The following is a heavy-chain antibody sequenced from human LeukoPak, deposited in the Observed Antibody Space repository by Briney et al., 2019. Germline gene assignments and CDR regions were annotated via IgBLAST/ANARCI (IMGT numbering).Heavy chain of an antibody. D-gene: IGHD3-3*01. CDR2: INPSGGST. CDR3: AREGRITIFGVVIPPYYYYGMDV. Sequence: GASVKVSCTASGYTFTSYYMHWVRQAPGQGLEWMGIINPSGGSTSYAQKFQGRVTMTRDTSTSTVYMELSSLRSEDTAVYYCAREGRITIFGVVIPPYYYYGMDVWGQGTTVTVSS. J-gene: IGHJ6*02. CDR1: GYTFTSYY. V-gene: IGHV1-46*01.